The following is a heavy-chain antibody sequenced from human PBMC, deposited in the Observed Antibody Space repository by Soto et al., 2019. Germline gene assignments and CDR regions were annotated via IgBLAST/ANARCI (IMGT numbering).Heavy chain of an antibody. J-gene: IGHJ5*02. CDR2: ISFDGSNK. CDR1: GFSFGNSA. CDR3: ARDVSPHSNPSWFDP. V-gene: IGHV3-30*04. D-gene: IGHD4-4*01. Sequence: QVQLVESGGGVVQPGKSLRLSCAASGFSFGNSAMHWVRQAPGKGLEWVAMISFDGSNKFYADSMRGRFTISRDNPKNQLNLQLNSLRPEDTAVYFCARDVSPHSNPSWFDPWGQGTLVTVSS.